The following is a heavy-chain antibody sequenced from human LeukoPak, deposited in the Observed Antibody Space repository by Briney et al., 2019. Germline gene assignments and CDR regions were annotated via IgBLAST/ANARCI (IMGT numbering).Heavy chain of an antibody. CDR1: GYTFTSYG. J-gene: IGHJ4*02. Sequence: ASVKVSCKASGYTFTSYGISWVRQAPGQGLEWMGWISAYNGNTNYAQKLQGRVTMTTDTSTSTAYMELRGLRSDDTAVYYCARNLVNYDFWSGLFDYWGQGTLVTVSS. CDR3: ARNLVNYDFWSGLFDY. CDR2: ISAYNGNT. V-gene: IGHV1-18*01. D-gene: IGHD3-3*01.